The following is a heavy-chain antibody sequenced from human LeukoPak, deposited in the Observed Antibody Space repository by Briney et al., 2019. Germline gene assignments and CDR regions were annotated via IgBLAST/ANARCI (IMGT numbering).Heavy chain of an antibody. V-gene: IGHV3-53*01. CDR2: IYSGGST. CDR1: GFTVSSNY. J-gene: IGHJ4*02. CDR3: AKGSRDSSGWYRDY. D-gene: IGHD6-19*01. Sequence: GGSLRLSCAASGFTVSSNYMSWVRQAPGKGLEWVSVIYSGGSTNYADSVKGRFTISRDNSKNTLYLQMNSLRTEDTAVYYCAKGSRDSSGWYRDYWGQGTLVTVSS.